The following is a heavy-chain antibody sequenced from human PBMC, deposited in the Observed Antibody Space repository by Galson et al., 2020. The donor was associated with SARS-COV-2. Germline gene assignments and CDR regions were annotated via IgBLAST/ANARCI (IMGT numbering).Heavy chain of an antibody. CDR2: VRNKANSYAT. Sequence: LSLTCAASDFTFSGSAMHWVRQASGKGLEWVGRVRNKANSYATGYAASVKGRFTISRDDSKNTAYLLMNSLKTEDTAVYYCATGYSSSTTLRFWGQGTLVTVSS. CDR1: DFTFSGSA. J-gene: IGHJ3*01. D-gene: IGHD6-13*01. CDR3: ATGYSSSTTLRF. V-gene: IGHV3-73*01.